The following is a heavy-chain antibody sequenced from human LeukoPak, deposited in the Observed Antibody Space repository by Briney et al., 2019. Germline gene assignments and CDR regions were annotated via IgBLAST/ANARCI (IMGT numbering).Heavy chain of an antibody. J-gene: IGHJ5*02. CDR3: ARERYSSSWYHIPSWFDP. D-gene: IGHD6-13*01. Sequence: PSETLSLTCSVSGGSISGGGYYWAWIQQPPGKGLEWIGYIHHSGTTYDNPSLKSRVTMSVDGSKNRFSLNLSSVTAADTAVYYCARERYSSSWYHIPSWFDPWGQGTLVTVSS. V-gene: IGHV4-30-2*01. CDR1: GGSISGGGYY. CDR2: IHHSGTT.